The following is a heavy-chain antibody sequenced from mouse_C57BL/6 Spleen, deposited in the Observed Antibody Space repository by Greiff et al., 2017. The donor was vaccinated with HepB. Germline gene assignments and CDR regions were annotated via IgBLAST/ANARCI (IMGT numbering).Heavy chain of an antibody. Sequence: VQLQQSGAELMKPGASVKLSCKATGYTFTGYWIEWVKQRPGHGLEWIGEILPGSGSTNYNEKFKGKATFTADTSSNTAYMQLSSLTTADSAIYYCARIYGSSYVSYWYFDVWGTGTTVTVSS. J-gene: IGHJ1*03. CDR2: ILPGSGST. CDR3: ARIYGSSYVSYWYFDV. CDR1: GYTFTGYW. D-gene: IGHD1-1*01. V-gene: IGHV1-9*01.